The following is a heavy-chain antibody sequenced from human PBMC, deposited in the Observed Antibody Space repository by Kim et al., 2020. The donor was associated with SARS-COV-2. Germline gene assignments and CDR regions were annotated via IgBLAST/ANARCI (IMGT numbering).Heavy chain of an antibody. J-gene: IGHJ6*02. D-gene: IGHD3-10*01. CDR3: ARLTYYYGSGSNYYYYYGMDV. CDR2: TYYSGST. CDR1: GGSISSYY. Sequence: SETLSLTCTVSGGSISSYYWSWIRQPPGKGLEWIGYTYYSGSTNYNPSLKSRVTISVDTSKNQFSLKLSSVTAADTAVYYCARLTYYYGSGSNYYYYYGMDVWGQGTTVTVSS. V-gene: IGHV4-59*08.